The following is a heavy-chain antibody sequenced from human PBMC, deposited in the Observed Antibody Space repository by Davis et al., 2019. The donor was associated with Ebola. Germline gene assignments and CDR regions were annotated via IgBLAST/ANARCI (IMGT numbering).Heavy chain of an antibody. V-gene: IGHV5-51*01. CDR2: IYPGDSDT. CDR3: ARQPPYSSGGSCSWIDY. Sequence: GESLKISCKGSGYSFTNYWIGWVRQMPGKGLEWMGIIYPGDSDTRYSPSFQGQVTISADKSISTAYLQWSSLKASDTAMYYCARQPPYSSGGSCSWIDYWGQGTLVTVSS. J-gene: IGHJ4*02. D-gene: IGHD2-15*01. CDR1: GYSFTNYW.